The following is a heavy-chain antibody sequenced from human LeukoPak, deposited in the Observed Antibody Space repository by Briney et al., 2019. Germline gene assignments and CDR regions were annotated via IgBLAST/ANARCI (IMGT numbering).Heavy chain of an antibody. Sequence: SETLSLTCTVSGGSISSSSYYWGWIRQPPGKGLEWIGSIYYSGSTYYNPSLKSRVTIPVDTSKNQFSLKLSSVTAADTAVYYRARHPRSSIAAAGRDYWGQGTLVTVSS. D-gene: IGHD6-13*01. CDR1: GGSISSSSYY. CDR2: IYYSGST. V-gene: IGHV4-39*01. J-gene: IGHJ4*02. CDR3: ARHPRSSIAAAGRDY.